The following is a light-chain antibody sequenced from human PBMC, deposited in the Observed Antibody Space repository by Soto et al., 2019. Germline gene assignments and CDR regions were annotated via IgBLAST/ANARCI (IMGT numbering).Light chain of an antibody. CDR2: AAS. Sequence: DIQMTQSPSSLSTSIGDRVTITCRASQNIDKYLNWYQQKPGKAPKLLIYAASTLQSGVPYRFSGSGSGTDFTLTITSLQPEDIATYYCQQSYTTPRTFGQGTKVEFK. J-gene: IGKJ1*01. V-gene: IGKV1-39*01. CDR1: QNIDKY. CDR3: QQSYTTPRT.